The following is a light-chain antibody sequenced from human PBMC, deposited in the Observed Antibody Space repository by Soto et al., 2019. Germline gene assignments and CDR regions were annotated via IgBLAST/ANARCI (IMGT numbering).Light chain of an antibody. CDR2: GAS. CDR1: QSVSRK. V-gene: IGKV3-15*01. CDR3: QQYNNWPPAT. Sequence: EKSMPQSPATLSVTKGERATLSCRASQSVSRKLAWYQQKPGQAPRLLIYGASSRATGIPVRFSGSGSGTEFTLTISSLQSEDFAVYYCQQYNNWPPATFGQGTKVDIK. J-gene: IGKJ1*01.